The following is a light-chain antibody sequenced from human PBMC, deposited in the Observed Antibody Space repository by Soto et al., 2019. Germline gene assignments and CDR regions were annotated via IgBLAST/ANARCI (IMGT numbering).Light chain of an antibody. V-gene: IGLV2-23*01. CDR1: SSDVGSYNL. J-gene: IGLJ3*02. Sequence: QSASVSGSPGQSITISCTGTSSDVGSYNLVSWYQQHPGKAPKIMIYEDNKRPSGVSNRFSGSKSGNTASLTISGLQAEDEAHYYCCSYAPISTVVFGGGTKLTVL. CDR3: CSYAPISTVV. CDR2: EDN.